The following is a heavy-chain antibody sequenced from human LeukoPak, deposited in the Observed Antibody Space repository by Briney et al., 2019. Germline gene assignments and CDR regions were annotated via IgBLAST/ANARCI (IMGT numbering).Heavy chain of an antibody. CDR2: ISGSGSST. CDR3: GARTVTTHYYGMDV. D-gene: IGHD4-17*01. J-gene: IGHJ6*02. Sequence: GGSLRLSCAASGFTFSSFAMSWVRQAPGKGLEWVSTISGSGSSTYYADSVKGRFTISRDKSKNTLYLQMNSLRAEDTAIYYCGARTVTTHYYGMDVWGRGTTVTVSS. CDR1: GFTFSSFA. V-gene: IGHV3-23*01.